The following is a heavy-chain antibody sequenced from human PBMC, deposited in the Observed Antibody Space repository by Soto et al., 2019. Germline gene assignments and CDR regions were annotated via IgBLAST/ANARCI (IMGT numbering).Heavy chain of an antibody. J-gene: IGHJ4*02. CDR2: IWYDGSNQ. Sequence: QVLLVESGGGVVQPGRSLRLSCAASGFIFTTYGLHWVRQAPGKGLEWVAVIWYDGSNQYYADSVKGRFTISRDNSMNILYLEMNSLRVEDMAVYYCVKDHCGGDCYSDPDFDYWGQGTLVTVSS. CDR3: VKDHCGGDCYSDPDFDY. CDR1: GFIFTTYG. V-gene: IGHV3-33*06. D-gene: IGHD2-21*02.